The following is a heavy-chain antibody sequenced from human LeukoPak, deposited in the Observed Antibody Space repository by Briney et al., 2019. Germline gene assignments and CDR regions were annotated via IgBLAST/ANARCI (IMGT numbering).Heavy chain of an antibody. CDR2: IFYSGNT. CDR3: ARQIAVVEPTDPNWFDS. Sequence: PSETLSLTCTVSGGSISSSSFYWGWIRQPPGKGLEWIGSIFYSGNTYYTPSLQSRVTMSLDTSKSQFSLSLTSVTAADTAVYYCARQIAVVEPTDPNWFDSWGQGTQVTVSS. V-gene: IGHV4-39*07. D-gene: IGHD2-21*01. J-gene: IGHJ5*01. CDR1: GGSISSSSFY.